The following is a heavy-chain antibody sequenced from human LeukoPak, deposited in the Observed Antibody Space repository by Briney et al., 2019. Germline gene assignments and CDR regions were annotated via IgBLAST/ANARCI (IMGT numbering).Heavy chain of an antibody. D-gene: IGHD3-10*01. CDR1: GGSISSSSYF. CDR3: ARDAKYYYGSRTFFFYEH. Sequence: PSETLSLTCTVSGGSISSSSYFWGWIRQPPGKGLEWIGSIYYSGSTYYNPSLKSRVTMSTDPSKNQFSLKLSSVTAADTAIYYCARDAKYYYGSRTFFFYEHWGQGTLLTVSS. J-gene: IGHJ4*02. CDR2: IYYSGST. V-gene: IGHV4-39*07.